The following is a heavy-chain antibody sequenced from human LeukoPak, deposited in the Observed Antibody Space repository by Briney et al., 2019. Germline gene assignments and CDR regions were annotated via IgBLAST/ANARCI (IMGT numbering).Heavy chain of an antibody. D-gene: IGHD4-11*01. J-gene: IGHJ4*02. CDR1: GFTFSNYA. CDR3: ARADYTNYPPYY. V-gene: IGHV3-23*01. Sequence: GGSLRLSCATSGFTFSNYAMTWVRQAPGKGLEWVSTISPSGGSTFSADSVRGRFTISRDNSKSTLFLQMSSLRAEDTAVYYCARADYTNYPPYYWGQGTLVTVSS. CDR2: ISPSGGST.